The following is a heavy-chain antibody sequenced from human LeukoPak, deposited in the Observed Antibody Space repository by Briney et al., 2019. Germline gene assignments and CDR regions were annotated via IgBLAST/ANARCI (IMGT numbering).Heavy chain of an antibody. CDR3: AKDRGSGWTGGDY. D-gene: IGHD6-19*01. J-gene: IGHJ4*02. Sequence: GGSLRLSCAVSGFTFSSYGMHWVRQAPGKGLEWVAVISYDGSNKYYADSVKGRFTISRDNSKNTLYLQMNSLRAEDTAVYYCAKDRGSGWTGGDYWGQGTLVTVSS. V-gene: IGHV3-30*18. CDR1: GFTFSSYG. CDR2: ISYDGSNK.